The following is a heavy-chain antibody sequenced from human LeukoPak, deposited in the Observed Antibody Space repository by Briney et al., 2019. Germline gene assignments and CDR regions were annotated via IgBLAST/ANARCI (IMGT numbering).Heavy chain of an antibody. D-gene: IGHD2/OR15-2a*01. J-gene: IGHJ4*02. Sequence: PGGSPRLSCAASGFIFSTSGLNWVRQAPGKGLEWVSFIGTNSRTTYYGDSVKGRFTISRDNAKNSLFLQMDSLRAEDTAVYYCTKDFLIDPLWGQGTLVTVSS. CDR3: TKDFLIDPL. V-gene: IGHV3-48*04. CDR2: IGTNSRTT. CDR1: GFIFSTSG.